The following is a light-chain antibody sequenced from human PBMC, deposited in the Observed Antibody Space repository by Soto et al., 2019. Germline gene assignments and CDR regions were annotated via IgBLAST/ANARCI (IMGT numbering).Light chain of an antibody. J-gene: IGKJ1*01. CDR2: GAS. CDR3: QQYYSYPPT. V-gene: IGKV3-15*01. CDR1: QSVRSN. Sequence: EIVMTQSPATLSVSPGERATLSCRASQSVRSNLAWYQQKPGQAPRLVIYGASTRATGIPARFSGSGSGTEFTLTISSLQSEDFATYYCQQYYSYPPTFGQGTKVDIK.